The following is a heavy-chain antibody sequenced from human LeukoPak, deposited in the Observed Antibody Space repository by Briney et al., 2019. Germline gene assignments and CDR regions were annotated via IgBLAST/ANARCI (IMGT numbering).Heavy chain of an antibody. CDR2: IKEDGSDK. J-gene: IGHJ4*02. V-gene: IGHV3-7*01. CDR1: GFTFNNFW. D-gene: IGHD1-26*01. Sequence: GGSLRLSCAASGFTFNNFWMSWVRQAPGKGLKWVASIKEDGSDKYYVDSVKGRFTISRDNARKTLYLQMNSLRDEETAVYYCARDQGGATRIDYWGQGTPVTVSS. CDR3: ARDQGGATRIDY.